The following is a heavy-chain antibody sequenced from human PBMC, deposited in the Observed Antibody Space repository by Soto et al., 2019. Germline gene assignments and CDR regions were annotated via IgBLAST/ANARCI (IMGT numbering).Heavy chain of an antibody. D-gene: IGHD3-9*01. Sequence: QVQLVESGGGVVQPGRSLRLSCAASGFTFSSYGMHWVRQAPGKGLEWVAVIWYDGSNKYYADSVKGRFTISRDNSKNTLYLQMNSLRAEDTAVYYCARDGRYFDWSYYGMDVWGQGTTVTVSS. V-gene: IGHV3-33*01. J-gene: IGHJ6*02. CDR3: ARDGRYFDWSYYGMDV. CDR2: IWYDGSNK. CDR1: GFTFSSYG.